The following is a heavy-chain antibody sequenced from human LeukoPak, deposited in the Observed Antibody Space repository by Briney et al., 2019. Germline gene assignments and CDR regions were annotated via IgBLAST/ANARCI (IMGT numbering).Heavy chain of an antibody. Sequence: SETLSLTCTVSGGSVSSGSYYWSWIRQPPGKGLEWIGYIYYSGSTNYNPSLKSRVTISVDTSKNQLSLKLSSVTAADTAVYYCARDPRLLWFGKNPPSWGMDVWGQGTTVTVSS. CDR3: ARDPRLLWFGKNPPSWGMDV. CDR1: GGSVSSGSYY. J-gene: IGHJ6*02. V-gene: IGHV4-61*01. D-gene: IGHD3-10*01. CDR2: IYYSGST.